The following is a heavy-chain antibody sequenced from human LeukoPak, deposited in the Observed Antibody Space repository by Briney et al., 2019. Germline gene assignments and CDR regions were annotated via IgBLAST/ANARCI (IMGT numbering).Heavy chain of an antibody. D-gene: IGHD4-17*01. CDR1: GYTFTGYY. CDR3: ARVLRDGGYGDPRNYGMDV. CDR2: INPNSGGT. Sequence: ASVKVSCKASGYTFTGYYMHWVRQAPGQGLEWMGWINPNSGGTNYAQKFQGRVTMTRDTSISTAYMELSRLRSDDTAVYYCARVLRDGGYGDPRNYGMDVWGQGTTVTVSS. J-gene: IGHJ6*02. V-gene: IGHV1-2*02.